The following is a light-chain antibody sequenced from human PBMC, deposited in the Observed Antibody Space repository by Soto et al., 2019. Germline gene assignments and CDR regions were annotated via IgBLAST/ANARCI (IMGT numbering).Light chain of an antibody. Sequence: DIQMTQSPSSLSASVGDRVTMTCQASQDISNYLNWYQQKPGKAPKLLIYDASNLETGAPSRFSGGGSGTDFTFTISSLQPEDIGIYYCQQYDNLSITFGQGTRLEN. J-gene: IGKJ5*01. CDR3: QQYDNLSIT. CDR1: QDISNY. V-gene: IGKV1-33*01. CDR2: DAS.